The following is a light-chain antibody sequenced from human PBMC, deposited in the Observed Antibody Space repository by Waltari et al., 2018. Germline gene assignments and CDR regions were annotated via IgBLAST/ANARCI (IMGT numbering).Light chain of an antibody. CDR3: QNHERLPAT. Sequence: EIVLTQSPATLSLSPGERATLYCRASQHIGRYLVWYQQKPGQAPRLLIYAASRRATGIPDRFSGSGSGTDFSLTISRLEPEDFAIYYCQNHERLPATFGQGTKVEIK. V-gene: IGKV3D-20*02. CDR1: QHIGRY. CDR2: AAS. J-gene: IGKJ1*01.